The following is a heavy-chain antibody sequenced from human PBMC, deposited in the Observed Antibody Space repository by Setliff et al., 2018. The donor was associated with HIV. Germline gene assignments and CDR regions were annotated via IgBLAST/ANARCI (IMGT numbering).Heavy chain of an antibody. D-gene: IGHD1-1*01. CDR2: INHSGSI. J-gene: IGHJ6*03. Sequence: SETLSLTCAVSGGSISSHYWSWSRQPPGKGLEWIGEINHSGSINYNPSLKSRVTISVDTSKNQFSLKLISVTAADTAVYYCARGRGPPQVDGYNHYNYYYMDVWGKGTTVTVSS. CDR3: ARGRGPPQVDGYNHYNYYYMDV. V-gene: IGHV4-34*01. CDR1: GGSISSHY.